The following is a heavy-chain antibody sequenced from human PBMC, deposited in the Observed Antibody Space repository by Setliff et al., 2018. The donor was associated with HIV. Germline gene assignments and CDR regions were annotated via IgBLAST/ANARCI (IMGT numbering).Heavy chain of an antibody. CDR3: ARGVRPWFGEGNWFDP. CDR2: MNPNSGNT. J-gene: IGHJ5*02. D-gene: IGHD3-10*01. V-gene: IGHV1-8*02. CDR1: GYTFSGYY. Sequence: ASVKVSCKASGYTFSGYYFHWVRQATGQGLEWMGWMNPNSGNTGYAQKFQGRVTMTRSTSISTAYMELSSLRSEDTAVYYCARGVRPWFGEGNWFDPWGQGTLVTVSS.